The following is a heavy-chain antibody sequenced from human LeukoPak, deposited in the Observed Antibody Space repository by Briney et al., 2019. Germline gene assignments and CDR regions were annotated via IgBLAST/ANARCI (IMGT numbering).Heavy chain of an antibody. J-gene: IGHJ4*02. V-gene: IGHV1-18*01. CDR1: GYTFTSYG. CDR3: ARDLPQLIDTVTMVRGVDY. CDR2: ISAYNGTT. D-gene: IGHD3-10*01. Sequence: ASVKVSCKAFGYTFTSYGISWVRQAPGQGLEWMGWISAYNGTTNYAHNLQVRVTMTTDTFTSSAYMELRSLRSDDTAVYYCARDLPQLIDTVTMVRGVDYWGQGTLVTVSS.